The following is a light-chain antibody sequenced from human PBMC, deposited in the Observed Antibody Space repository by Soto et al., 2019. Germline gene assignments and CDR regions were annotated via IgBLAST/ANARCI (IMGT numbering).Light chain of an antibody. CDR3: QQRTNWPLT. J-gene: IGKJ4*01. CDR2: DAS. CDR1: QSVGSC. Sequence: EIVLTQSPATLSLSPGERATLSCRASQSVGSCLAWYQQRPGQAPRLLIYDASSRATGIPARFSGSGSGTDFTLTISSLEPEDFAAYYCQQRTNWPLTFGGGTKVQIK. V-gene: IGKV3-11*01.